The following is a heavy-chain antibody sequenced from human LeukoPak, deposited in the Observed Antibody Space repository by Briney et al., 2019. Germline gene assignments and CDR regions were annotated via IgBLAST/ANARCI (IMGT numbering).Heavy chain of an antibody. J-gene: IGHJ6*03. Sequence: GGSLRLSCVASGSGFTFSEFWMGWVRQAPGERLEWVANVKGDGSETYYVDSVKGRFTISRDNVKNSVYLQMNSLRADDTSLYRCAREAYCGGPSCFAVNYMDVWGKGTTVTVSS. D-gene: IGHD2-21*01. V-gene: IGHV3-7*01. CDR2: VKGDGSET. CDR3: AREAYCGGPSCFAVNYMDV. CDR1: GSGFTFSEFW.